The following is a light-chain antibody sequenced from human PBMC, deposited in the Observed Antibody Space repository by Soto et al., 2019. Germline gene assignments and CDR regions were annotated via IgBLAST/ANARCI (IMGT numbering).Light chain of an antibody. CDR2: GAS. CDR1: QIVSSNY. V-gene: IGKV3-20*01. CDR3: QQYGSTPWT. J-gene: IGKJ1*01. Sequence: EIVLTQSPGTLSLSPGERATLSCRASQIVSSNYLAWYQQIPGQAPRLLIFGASSRATGIPDRFSGSGSGTDFTLTISRLEPEDFEVYYCQQYGSTPWTFGQGTKVEIK.